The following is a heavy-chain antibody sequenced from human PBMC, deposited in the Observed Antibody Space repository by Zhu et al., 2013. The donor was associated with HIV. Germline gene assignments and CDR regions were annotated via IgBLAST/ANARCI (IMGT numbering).Heavy chain of an antibody. CDR2: IDPSGGST. Sequence: QVQLMQSGAEVKKPGASVKISCKASAYTFTRYPIHWVRQAPGQGLEWMGIIDPSGGSTTYAQKIEGRVTMTSVSSTSTVYMGLSSLTSEDTAVYYCARGAGMDQLVWARTLDVWGKGTTVTVSS. CDR3: ARGAGMDQLVWARTLDV. D-gene: IGHD3-16*01. V-gene: IGHV1-46*01. J-gene: IGHJ6*04. CDR1: AYTFTRYP.